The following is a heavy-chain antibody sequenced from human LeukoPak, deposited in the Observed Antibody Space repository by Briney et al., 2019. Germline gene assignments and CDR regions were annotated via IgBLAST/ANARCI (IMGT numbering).Heavy chain of an antibody. CDR3: ARGREYSSSSAFDY. D-gene: IGHD6-6*01. V-gene: IGHV3-33*01. J-gene: IGHJ4*02. CDR2: IWYDGSNK. CDR1: GFTFSSYG. Sequence: GRSLRLSCAASGFTFSSYGMHWVREAPGKGLEWVAVIWYDGSNKYYADSVKGRFTISRDNSKNTLYLQMNSLRAEDTAVYYCARGREYSSSSAFDYWGQGTLVTVSS.